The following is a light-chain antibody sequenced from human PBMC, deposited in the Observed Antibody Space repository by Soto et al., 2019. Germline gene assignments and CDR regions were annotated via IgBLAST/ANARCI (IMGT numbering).Light chain of an antibody. J-gene: IGKJ3*01. Sequence: EIVLTQSPGTLSLSPGERATLSCRASQTVRTNYVAWYQQRPGQAPRLLIYAASNRAAGVPDRFSGSASGPDFTLTISKLEPEDFAVYSCQQHASSPFTFGPGTKVDIK. V-gene: IGKV3-20*01. CDR2: AAS. CDR3: QQHASSPFT. CDR1: QTVRTNY.